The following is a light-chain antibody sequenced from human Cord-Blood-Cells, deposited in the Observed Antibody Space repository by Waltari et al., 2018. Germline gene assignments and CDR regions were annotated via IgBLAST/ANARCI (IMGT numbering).Light chain of an antibody. J-gene: IGKJ1*01. CDR1: QSISSY. CDR3: QQSYSTPPT. Sequence: DIQMTQSPSSLSASVGDRVTITCRASQSISSYLNWYQPKPGKAPKLLIYAASSLQSGVRSRFSGSGSGTDFTLTISSLQPEDFATYYCQQSYSTPPTFGQGTKVEIK. V-gene: IGKV1-39*01. CDR2: AAS.